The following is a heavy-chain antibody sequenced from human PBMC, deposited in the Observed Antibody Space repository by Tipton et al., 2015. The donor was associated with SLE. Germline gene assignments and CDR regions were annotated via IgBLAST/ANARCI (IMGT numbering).Heavy chain of an antibody. Sequence: TLSLTCAVSGGSISSGGYSWSWIRQPPGKGLEWIGYIYYSGSTNYNPSLKSRVTISVDTSKNQFSLKLSSVTAADTAVYYCARGRGSSWYSYYYYGMDVWGQGTTVTVSS. J-gene: IGHJ6*02. CDR3: ARGRGSSWYSYYYYGMDV. D-gene: IGHD6-13*01. V-gene: IGHV4-30-4*07. CDR1: GGSISSGGYS. CDR2: IYYSGST.